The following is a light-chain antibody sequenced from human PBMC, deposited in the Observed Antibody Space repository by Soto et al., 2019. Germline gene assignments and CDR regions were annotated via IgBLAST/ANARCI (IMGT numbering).Light chain of an antibody. J-gene: IGKJ1*01. V-gene: IGKV3D-20*02. CDR2: DAS. Sequence: EIVLTQSPGTLSLSPGERATLSCRASQSVSSSQLAWYQQKPGQAPRLLIYDASNRATGIPARFSGSGSETDFTLTISSLEPEDFAVYYCQQRSNWWTFGQGTKVDIK. CDR1: QSVSSSQ. CDR3: QQRSNWWT.